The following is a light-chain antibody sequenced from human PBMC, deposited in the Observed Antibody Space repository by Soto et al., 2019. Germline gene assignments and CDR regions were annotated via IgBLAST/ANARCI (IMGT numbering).Light chain of an antibody. CDR1: SSNIGADYD. V-gene: IGLV1-40*01. J-gene: IGLJ2*01. CDR3: QSFDTRLNTLV. Sequence: QSVVTQPPSVSGAPGQRVTISCTGSSSNIGADYDVHWYQHFPGRAPKLLIYGNKNRPSGVPDRFSGTKSGTSDSLDITGLQAEAEADYYCQSFDTRLNTLVFGGGTKLTVL. CDR2: GNK.